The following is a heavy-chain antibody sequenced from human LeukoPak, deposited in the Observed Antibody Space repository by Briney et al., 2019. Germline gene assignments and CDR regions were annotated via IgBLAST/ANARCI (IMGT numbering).Heavy chain of an antibody. CDR1: GGTFSSYA. D-gene: IGHD3-3*01. J-gene: IGHJ4*02. V-gene: IGHV1-69*01. Sequence: SVKVSCKASGGTFSSYAISWVRQAPGQGLEWMGGIIPIFGTANYAQKFQGRVTIIADESTSTAYMELSSLRAEDTAVYYCATKGRNYDFWSGSSNFDYWGQGTLVTVSS. CDR2: IIPIFGTA. CDR3: ATKGRNYDFWSGSSNFDY.